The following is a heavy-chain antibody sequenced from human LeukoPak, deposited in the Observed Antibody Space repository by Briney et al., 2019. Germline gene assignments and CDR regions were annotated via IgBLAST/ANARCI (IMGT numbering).Heavy chain of an antibody. CDR2: ISSSGSTI. V-gene: IGHV3-48*03. D-gene: IGHD3-22*01. Sequence: QPGGSLRLSCAASGFTFSSYEMNWVRQAPGKGLEWVSYISSSGSTIYYADSVKGRFTISRDNAKNSLYLQMNSLRAEDTAVYYCASRSGYYYYYYGMDVWGQGTTVTVSS. CDR3: ASRSGYYYYYYGMDV. CDR1: GFTFSSYE. J-gene: IGHJ6*02.